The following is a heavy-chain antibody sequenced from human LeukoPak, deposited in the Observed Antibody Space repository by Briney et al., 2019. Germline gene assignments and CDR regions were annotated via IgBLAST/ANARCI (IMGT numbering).Heavy chain of an antibody. CDR1: GYSFTSYW. V-gene: IGHV5-51*01. J-gene: IGHJ4*02. D-gene: IGHD3-22*01. CDR3: ARRQGYYDSSGCFDY. CDR2: IYPGDSDT. Sequence: GESLKISCKGPGYSFTSYWIGWVRQMPGKGLEWMGIIYPGDSDTRYSPSFQGQVTISADKSISTAYLQWSSLKASDTAMYYCARRQGYYDSSGCFDYWGQGTLVTVSS.